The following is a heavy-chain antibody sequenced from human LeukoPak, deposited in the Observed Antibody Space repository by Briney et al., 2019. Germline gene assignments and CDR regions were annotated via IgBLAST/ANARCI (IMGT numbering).Heavy chain of an antibody. J-gene: IGHJ4*02. CDR3: ARDPSGILDFDY. CDR1: GFTLSSYG. Sequence: PGGSLTLSCAASGFTLSSYGMNWVRQAPGKGLEWVSYISSSGRTIYYADSVKGRFTISRDSAKNSLYLQMDSPRAEDTAVYYCARDPSGILDFDYWGQGTLGPGSS. V-gene: IGHV3-48*03. CDR2: ISSSGRTI. D-gene: IGHD1-26*01.